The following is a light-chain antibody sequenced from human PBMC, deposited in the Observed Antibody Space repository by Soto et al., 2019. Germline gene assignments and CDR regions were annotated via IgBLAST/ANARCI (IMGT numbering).Light chain of an antibody. CDR1: QSVTRSF. V-gene: IGKV3-20*01. CDR2: GAS. CDR3: HQYCSSPQA. Sequence: EIVLTQSPGTLSLSPGERVTLSCRASQSVTRSFLAWYQQKPGQAPRLLIYGASNRATGIPDRFSGSGSGTDFTLTISRLEPEDFAVYYCHQYCSSPQAFGPGTKVDIK. J-gene: IGKJ3*01.